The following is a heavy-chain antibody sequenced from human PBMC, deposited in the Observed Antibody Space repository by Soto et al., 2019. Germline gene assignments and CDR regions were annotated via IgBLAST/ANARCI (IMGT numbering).Heavy chain of an antibody. J-gene: IGHJ4*02. CDR1: GYTLTELS. CDR2: FDPEDGET. CDR3: ARAWDVVVVAARSYYFDY. Sequence: ASVKVSCKVSGYTLTELSMHWVRQAPGKGLGWMGGFDPEDGETIYAQKFQGRVTMTEDTSTDTAYMELSSLRSEDTAVYYCARAWDVVVVAARSYYFDYWGQGTLVTVS. V-gene: IGHV1-24*01. D-gene: IGHD2-15*01.